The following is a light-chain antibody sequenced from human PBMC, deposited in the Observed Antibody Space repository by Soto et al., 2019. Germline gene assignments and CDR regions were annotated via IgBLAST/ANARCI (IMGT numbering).Light chain of an antibody. Sequence: EIVLTQSPGTLSVSPGERATLSCRTSQSVDSSFVAWFQQKPGQAPRLLVYGASSRATGIPDRFSGSGSGTDFTLTINRLEPEDFAMYFCQQYGSSPWTFGQGTKVEIK. CDR3: QQYGSSPWT. CDR2: GAS. V-gene: IGKV3-20*01. CDR1: QSVDSSF. J-gene: IGKJ1*01.